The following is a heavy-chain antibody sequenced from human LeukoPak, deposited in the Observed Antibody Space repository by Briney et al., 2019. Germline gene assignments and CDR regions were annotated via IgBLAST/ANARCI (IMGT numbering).Heavy chain of an antibody. J-gene: IGHJ4*02. V-gene: IGHV3-30*02. D-gene: IGHD3-16*01. Sequence: PGGSLRLSCAASGFTFSSYGMHWVRQAAGKGLEWVAFIRYDGSNKYYADSVKGRFTISRDNSKNTLYLQMNSLRAEDTAVYYCAKAERIMITFGESYFDYWGQGTLVTVSS. CDR2: IRYDGSNK. CDR1: GFTFSSYG. CDR3: AKAERIMITFGESYFDY.